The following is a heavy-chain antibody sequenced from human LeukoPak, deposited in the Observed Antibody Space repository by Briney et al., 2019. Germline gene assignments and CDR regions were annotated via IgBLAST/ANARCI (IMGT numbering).Heavy chain of an antibody. V-gene: IGHV4-61*02. CDR3: AREGFYSDFDY. Sequence: PSETLSLTCTVSGGSISSGSYYWSWIRQPAGKGLEWIGRIYTSGSTNYNPSLKSRVTISVDTSKNQFSLKLSSVTAADTAVYYCAREGFYSDFDYWGQGTLVTVSS. CDR2: IYTSGST. CDR1: GGSISSGSYY. D-gene: IGHD4-11*01. J-gene: IGHJ4*02.